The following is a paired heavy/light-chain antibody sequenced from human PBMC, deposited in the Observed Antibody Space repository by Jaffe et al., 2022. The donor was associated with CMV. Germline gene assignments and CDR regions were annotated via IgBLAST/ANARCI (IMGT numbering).Light chain of an antibody. J-gene: IGLJ3*02. Sequence: QSALTQPPSASGSPGQSVTISCTGTSSDVGGYNFVSWYQQHPGKAPKLIIYEVNKRPSGVPDRFSGSKSDNTASLTVSGLQADDEADYYCSSFAGSDNWVFGGGTELTVL. CDR1: SSDVGGYNF. CDR2: EVN. V-gene: IGLV2-8*01. CDR3: SSFAGSDNWV.
Heavy chain of an antibody. CDR2: VHPSSGQA. V-gene: IGHV1-3*01. CDR1: GFTFTSFS. CDR3: ARKVPGGRAPFDL. D-gene: IGHD3-16*01. Sequence: VQLVQSGAEVKRPGASVKVSCEASGFTFTSFSFHWVRQAPGQGLEWMGWVHPSSGQAKSSQSLQGRVTFTRDTPASKADMELNSLTSDDTAVYYCARKVPGGRAPFDLWGQGTLVTVSS. J-gene: IGHJ4*02.